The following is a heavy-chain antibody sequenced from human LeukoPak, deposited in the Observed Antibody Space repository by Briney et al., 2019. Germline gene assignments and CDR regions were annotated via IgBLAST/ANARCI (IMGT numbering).Heavy chain of an antibody. CDR2: IYYSGST. V-gene: IGHV4-59*08. CDR3: ARHVRRSGSGSSQSPFDY. CDR1: GGSISSYY. J-gene: IGHJ4*02. Sequence: SETLSLTCTVSGGSISSYYWSWIRQPPGKGLEWIGYIYYSGSTNYNPSLKSRVTISVDTSKNQFSLKLSSVTAADTAVYYCARHVRRSGSGSSQSPFDYWGQGTLVTVSS. D-gene: IGHD3-10*01.